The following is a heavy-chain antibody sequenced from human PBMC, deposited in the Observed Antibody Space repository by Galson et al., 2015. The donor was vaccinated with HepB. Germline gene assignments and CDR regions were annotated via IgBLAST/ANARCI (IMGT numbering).Heavy chain of an antibody. V-gene: IGHV1-18*04. CDR2: ISAKRGKT. CDR1: GYSFTTNG. D-gene: IGHD2-15*01. Sequence: SVKVSCKASGYSFTTNGISWVRQAPGQGLEWMGWISAKRGKTKYAQKHQNRLTLTRDTATSTVYMELRSLRSDDTVVYYCARDHRWYFDYWGQGSLVTVSS. J-gene: IGHJ4*02. CDR3: ARDHRWYFDY.